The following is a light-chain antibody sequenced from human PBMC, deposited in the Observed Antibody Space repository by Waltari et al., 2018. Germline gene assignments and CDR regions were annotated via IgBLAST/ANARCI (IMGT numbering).Light chain of an antibody. Sequence: QSGLTQPASLSASPGQSITISCIGSANDIGDNDYVSWYQQSAGRAPKLIIHAVDDRPSGVSYRFSGSKSGNTASLTISGLQTDDESDYFCSSYTRGGTIVFGGGTKVTVL. CDR2: AVD. CDR3: SSYTRGGTIV. CDR1: ANDIGDNDY. J-gene: IGLJ2*01. V-gene: IGLV2-14*03.